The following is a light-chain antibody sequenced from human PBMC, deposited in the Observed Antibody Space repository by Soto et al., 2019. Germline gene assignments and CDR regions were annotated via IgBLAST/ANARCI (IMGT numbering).Light chain of an antibody. J-gene: IGKJ1*01. CDR3: QQYDQWWT. V-gene: IGKV3-15*01. CDR1: QSINTK. Sequence: EIVMTQSPATLSVSPGEGATFSCRASQSINTKIAWYQLKPGQAPRLLIYDASIRATGIPARFSGSGSGTESSLTINSLQSEDFGVYFCQQYDQWWTFGQGTKVDI. CDR2: DAS.